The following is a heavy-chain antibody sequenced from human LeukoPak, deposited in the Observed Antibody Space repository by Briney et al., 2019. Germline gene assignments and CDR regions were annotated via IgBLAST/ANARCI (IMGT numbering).Heavy chain of an antibody. J-gene: IGHJ3*02. Sequence: SETLSLTCTVSGGSISSSSYYWGWIRQPPGKGLEWIGSIYYSGSTYYNPSLKSRVTISVDTSKNQFSLKLSSVTAADTAVYYCARLGSKKKPYCGGDCSSPRAPDAFDIWGQGTMVTASS. V-gene: IGHV4-39*07. CDR2: IYYSGST. CDR1: GGSISSSSYY. CDR3: ARLGSKKKPYCGGDCSSPRAPDAFDI. D-gene: IGHD2-21*02.